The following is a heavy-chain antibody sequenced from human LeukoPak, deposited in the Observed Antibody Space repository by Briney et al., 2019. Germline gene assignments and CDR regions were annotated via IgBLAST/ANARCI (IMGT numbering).Heavy chain of an antibody. Sequence: GGSLRLSCAASGFTFSSYAMSWVRQAPGKGLEWVSAISGSGGSTYYAVSVKGRFTISRDNSKNTLYLQMNSLRAEDTAVYYCAKDLTRRDWFDPWGQGTLVTVSS. CDR2: ISGSGGST. V-gene: IGHV3-23*01. CDR1: GFTFSSYA. CDR3: AKDLTRRDWFDP. D-gene: IGHD2-15*01. J-gene: IGHJ5*02.